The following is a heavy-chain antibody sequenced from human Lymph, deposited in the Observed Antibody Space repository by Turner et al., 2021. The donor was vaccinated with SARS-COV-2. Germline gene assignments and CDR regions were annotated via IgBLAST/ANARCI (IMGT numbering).Heavy chain of an antibody. CDR3: ARHNGGRLDY. V-gene: IGHV3-33*01. CDR1: GFTFSSSG. D-gene: IGHD3-16*01. CDR2: IWYDGSNK. Sequence: QGQLVESGGGVVQPGRALRLSCASSGFTFSSSGMHWVRQAPGKGLEWVAVIWYDGSNKYYADSVKGRFTISRDNSKNTLYLQMNSLRAEDTAVYYCARHNGGRLDYWGQGTLVTVSS. J-gene: IGHJ4*02.